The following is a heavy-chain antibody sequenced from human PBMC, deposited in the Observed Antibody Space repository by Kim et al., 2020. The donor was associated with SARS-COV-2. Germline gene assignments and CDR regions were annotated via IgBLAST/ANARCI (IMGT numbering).Heavy chain of an antibody. CDR2: T. Sequence: TNYNPSLKSRVTISVDTSKNQFSLKLSAVTAADTAVYYCARGAVHNWFDPWGQGTLVTVSS. J-gene: IGHJ5*02. CDR3: ARGAVHNWFDP. D-gene: IGHD4-17*01. V-gene: IGHV4-59*09.